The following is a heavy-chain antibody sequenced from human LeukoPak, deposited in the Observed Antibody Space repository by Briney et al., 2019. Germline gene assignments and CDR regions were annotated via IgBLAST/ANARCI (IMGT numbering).Heavy chain of an antibody. CDR1: GYTFTDYY. CDR3: APEAGYNYDY. CDR2: INPNSGGT. V-gene: IGHV1-2*02. D-gene: IGHD5-24*01. J-gene: IGHJ4*02. Sequence: GASVKVSCKASGYTFTDYYMHWVRQAPGQGLEWMGWINPNSGGTNYAQKFQGRVTMTRDTSIGTAYMELSRLRSDDTAMYYCAPEAGYNYDYWGQGTLVTASS.